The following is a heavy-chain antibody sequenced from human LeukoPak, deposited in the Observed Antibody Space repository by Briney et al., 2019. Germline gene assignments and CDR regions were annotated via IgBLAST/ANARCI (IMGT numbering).Heavy chain of an antibody. CDR1: GFTFSSYA. CDR3: VKDSSSWYYFDY. Sequence: GGSLRLSCAASGFTFSSYAMTWVRQAPGKGLEYVSAISSNGGNTYYADSVQGRFTISRDNSKNTLYLQMSSLRAEDTAMYYCVKDSSSWYYFDYWGQGTLVTVSS. CDR2: ISSNGGNT. V-gene: IGHV3-64D*06. D-gene: IGHD6-13*01. J-gene: IGHJ4*02.